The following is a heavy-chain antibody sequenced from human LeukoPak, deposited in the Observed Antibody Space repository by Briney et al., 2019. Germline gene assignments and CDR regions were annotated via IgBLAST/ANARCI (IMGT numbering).Heavy chain of an antibody. V-gene: IGHV4-4*07. CDR3: ARDYGGKNWFDR. CDR1: GGSISSYY. CDR2: IYTSGST. Sequence: SATLSLTCTASGGSISSYYWSWIRQPAREGLEWIGRIYTSGSTNYNLSLKSRVTMSVDTSKNQFSLKLSSVTAADTAVYYCARDYGGKNWFDRWGQGTLVTVSS. J-gene: IGHJ5*02. D-gene: IGHD4-23*01.